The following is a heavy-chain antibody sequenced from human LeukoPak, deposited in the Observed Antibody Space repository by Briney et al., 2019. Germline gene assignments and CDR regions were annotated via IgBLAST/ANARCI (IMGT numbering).Heavy chain of an antibody. V-gene: IGHV3-53*01. CDR1: GFTVSSNY. CDR3: ARDRSVGDSSGSLGH. J-gene: IGHJ4*02. D-gene: IGHD3-22*01. Sequence: PGGSLRLSCAASGFTVSSNYMSWVRQAPGKGVEWVSVIYSGGSTYYADSVKGRFTISRDNSKNTLYLQMNSLRAEDTAVYYCARDRSVGDSSGSLGHWGQGTLVTVSS. CDR2: IYSGGST.